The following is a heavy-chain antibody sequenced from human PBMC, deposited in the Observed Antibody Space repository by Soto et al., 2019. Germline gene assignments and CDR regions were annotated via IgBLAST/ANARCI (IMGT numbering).Heavy chain of an antibody. CDR1: GFTFSSYA. V-gene: IGHV3-23*01. CDR3: AKGVVIIQYYYYYGMDV. Sequence: GGFLRLSCAASGFTFSSYAMSWVRQAPGKGLEWVSAISGSGGSTYYADSVKGRFTISRDNSKNTLYLQMNSLRAEDTAVYYCAKGVVIIQYYYYYGMDVWGQGTTVTVSS. D-gene: IGHD3-3*01. J-gene: IGHJ6*02. CDR2: ISGSGGST.